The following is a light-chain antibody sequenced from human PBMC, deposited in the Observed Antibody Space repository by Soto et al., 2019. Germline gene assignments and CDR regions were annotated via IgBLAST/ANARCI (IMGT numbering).Light chain of an antibody. Sequence: QSALTQPASVSGSPGQSITISCTGTSSDVGCYNYVSWYQQHPGKAPKLMIYEVSNRPSGVSNRFSGSKSGNTASLTISGLQAEDEADYYCSSYTSSSTRVFGTGTKATVL. CDR3: SSYTSSSTRV. CDR1: SSDVGCYNY. J-gene: IGLJ1*01. CDR2: EVS. V-gene: IGLV2-14*01.